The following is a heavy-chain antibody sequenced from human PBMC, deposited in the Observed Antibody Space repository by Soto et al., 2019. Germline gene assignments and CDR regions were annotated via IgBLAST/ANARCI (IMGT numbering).Heavy chain of an antibody. D-gene: IGHD5-18*01. CDR2: IYWDDDK. CDR1: GFSLSTSGVG. CDR3: AHLPGKQLWPRATVVY. Sequence: SGPTLVNPTQTLTLTCTFSGFSLSTSGVGVGWIRQPPGKALEWLGIIYWDDDKRYSPSLKSRLTITKDTSKNQLVLTMTNMDPVDTATYYCAHLPGKQLWPRATVVYWGQGTPVTVDS. V-gene: IGHV2-5*02. J-gene: IGHJ4*02.